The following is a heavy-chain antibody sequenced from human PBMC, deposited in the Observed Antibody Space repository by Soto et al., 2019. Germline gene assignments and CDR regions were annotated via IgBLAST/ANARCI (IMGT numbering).Heavy chain of an antibody. CDR1: GLTVSHNY. CDR2: LYTEGTT. V-gene: IGHV3-53*01. CDR3: VRPRPSGENYGMDV. J-gene: IGHJ6*02. Sequence: LRLSCVASGLTVSHNYMAWVRQAPEMGLEWVSILYTEGTTYYADSVKGRFTISRDSSKNTLFLQMDSLRAEDTAVYYCVRPRPSGENYGMDVWGQGTTVTVSS. D-gene: IGHD3-16*01.